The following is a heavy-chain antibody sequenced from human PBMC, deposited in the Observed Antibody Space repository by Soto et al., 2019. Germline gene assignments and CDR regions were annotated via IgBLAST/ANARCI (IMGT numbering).Heavy chain of an antibody. CDR3: ARDPIGPGIFDY. CDR2: IWYDASNK. Sequence: PGGSLRLSCVASGFTFSSYGMHWVRQAPGKGLEWVAVIWYDASNKYYADSVEGRFTISRDNTKNTMYLQMNSLRAEDTAVYYCARDPIGPGIFDYWGQGTLVTVSS. CDR1: GFTFSSYG. V-gene: IGHV3-33*01. J-gene: IGHJ4*02. D-gene: IGHD1-26*01.